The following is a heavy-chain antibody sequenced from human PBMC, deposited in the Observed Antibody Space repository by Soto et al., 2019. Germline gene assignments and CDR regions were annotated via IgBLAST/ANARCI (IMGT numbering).Heavy chain of an antibody. D-gene: IGHD2-21*02. Sequence: QVQLVQSGAEVKKPGSSVKVSCKASGGTFSSYAISWVRQAPGQGLEWMGGIIPIFGTANYAQKFQGRVTTTADESTSTAYMELSSLRSDDTAVYYCARDIRAHCGGDCYFLNWYFDLWGRGTLVTVSS. V-gene: IGHV1-69*12. J-gene: IGHJ2*01. CDR1: GGTFSSYA. CDR2: IIPIFGTA. CDR3: ARDIRAHCGGDCYFLNWYFDL.